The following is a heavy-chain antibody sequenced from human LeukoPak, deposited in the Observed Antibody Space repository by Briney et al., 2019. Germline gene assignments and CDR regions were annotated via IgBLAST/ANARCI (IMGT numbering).Heavy chain of an antibody. J-gene: IGHJ3*02. CDR1: GYSISSGYY. Sequence: SETLSLTCTVSGYSISSGYYWGWIRQPPGKGLEWIGSIYHSGSTYYNPSLKSRVTISVDTSKNQFSLKLSSVTAADTAVYYCARTMATVDAFDIWGQGTMVTVSS. V-gene: IGHV4-38-2*02. CDR3: ARTMATVDAFDI. D-gene: IGHD5-12*01. CDR2: IYHSGST.